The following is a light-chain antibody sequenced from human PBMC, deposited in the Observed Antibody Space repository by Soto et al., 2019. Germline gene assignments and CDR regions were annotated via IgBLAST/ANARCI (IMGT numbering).Light chain of an antibody. CDR3: QQNYINPRT. V-gene: IGKV3-11*01. Sequence: EIVLTQSPATVTVSPGERVTLSCRASENINNYLAWYQQRPGQAPRLLIYEASSRATGVPARFIGSGSGTDFTLTISSLEPEDFAIYYCQQNYINPRTFGPGTKV. CDR1: ENINNY. CDR2: EAS. J-gene: IGKJ1*01.